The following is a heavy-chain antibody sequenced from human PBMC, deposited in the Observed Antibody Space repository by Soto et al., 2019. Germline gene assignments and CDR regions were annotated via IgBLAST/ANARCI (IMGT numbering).Heavy chain of an antibody. CDR3: ASPSGSGSPTLDY. D-gene: IGHD3-10*01. J-gene: IGHJ4*02. CDR2: IYHSGST. Sequence: PSETLSLTCAVSCFSISSAYYWGWIRQPPGKGLEWIGSIYHSGSTYYNPSLKSRVTISLDTSKNRFSLRLSSVTAADTSVSYCASPSGSGSPTLDYWGQGTLVTVSS. V-gene: IGHV4-38-2*01. CDR1: CFSISSAYY.